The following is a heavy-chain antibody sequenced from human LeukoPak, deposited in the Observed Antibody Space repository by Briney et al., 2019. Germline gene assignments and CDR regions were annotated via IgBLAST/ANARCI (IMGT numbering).Heavy chain of an antibody. CDR2: IIPILGIA. CDR3: AISEYSSSPFDY. CDR1: GGTFSSYT. Sequence: SVKVSCKASGGTFSSYTISWVRQAPGQGLERMGRIIPILGIANYAQKFQGRVTITADKSTSTAYMELSSLRSEDTAVYYCAISEYSSSPFDYWGQGTLVTVSS. D-gene: IGHD6-6*01. V-gene: IGHV1-69*02. J-gene: IGHJ4*02.